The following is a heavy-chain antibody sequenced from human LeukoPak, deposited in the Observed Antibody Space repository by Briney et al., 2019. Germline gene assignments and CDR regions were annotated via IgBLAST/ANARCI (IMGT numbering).Heavy chain of an antibody. V-gene: IGHV3-64*02. Sequence: GGSLRLSCAASGFTFSTYAMHWVRQAPGKGLEYVSAISSDGGSTYYADSVKGRFTISRDNSKNTLYLQMGSLRTEDMAVYYCARIDSSGYYDYWGQGTLVTVSS. J-gene: IGHJ4*02. CDR1: GFTFSTYA. CDR3: ARIDSSGYYDY. D-gene: IGHD3-22*01. CDR2: ISSDGGST.